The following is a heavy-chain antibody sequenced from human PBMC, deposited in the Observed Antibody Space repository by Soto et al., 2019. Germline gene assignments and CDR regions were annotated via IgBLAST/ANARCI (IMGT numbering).Heavy chain of an antibody. Sequence: PGESLKISCKGFGYSFTNYWIGWVRQMPGKGLEWMGIIYPGDSDTRYSPSFQGQVTVSADKSISTAYLQWSSLKASDTAMYYCARHVAVVGTDWGQGTLVTVSS. CDR3: ARHVAVVGTD. CDR1: GYSFTNYW. CDR2: IYPGDSDT. D-gene: IGHD6-19*01. J-gene: IGHJ4*02. V-gene: IGHV5-51*01.